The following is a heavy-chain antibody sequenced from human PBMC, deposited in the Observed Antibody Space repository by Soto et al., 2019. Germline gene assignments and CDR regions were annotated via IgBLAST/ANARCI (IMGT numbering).Heavy chain of an antibody. J-gene: IGHJ5*02. D-gene: IGHD3-10*01. V-gene: IGHV1-69*01. CDR2: IIPIFGTA. Sequence: QVQLVQSGAEVKKPGSSVKVSCKASGGTFSSYAISWVRLAPGQGLEWMGGIIPIFGTANYAQKFQGRVTITADESTSTAYMELSSLRSEDTAVYYCARDRVTMVRGVTVYNWFDPWGQGTLVTVSS. CDR1: GGTFSSYA. CDR3: ARDRVTMVRGVTVYNWFDP.